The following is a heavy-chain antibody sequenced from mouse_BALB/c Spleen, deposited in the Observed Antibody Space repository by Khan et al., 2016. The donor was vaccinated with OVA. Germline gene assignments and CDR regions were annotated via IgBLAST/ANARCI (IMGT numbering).Heavy chain of an antibody. J-gene: IGHJ2*01. CDR3: AREEALYHVDH. V-gene: IGHV1-76*01. D-gene: IGHD3-2*02. Sequence: QVQLKQSGAELVRPGASVKLSCKTSGYIFTSYWIHWVKQRSGQGLEWIARIYPGTDNSYYNEKFKDKATLTADKSSSTAYMQLSSLKSEDSDVYVCAREEALYHVDHWGQGTTLTVSS. CDR2: IYPGTDNS. CDR1: GYIFTSYW.